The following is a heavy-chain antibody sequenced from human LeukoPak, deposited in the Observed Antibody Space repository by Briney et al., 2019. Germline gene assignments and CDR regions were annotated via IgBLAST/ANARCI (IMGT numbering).Heavy chain of an antibody. V-gene: IGHV4-59*01. CDR3: ARAGSSGWYGEY. J-gene: IGHJ4*02. D-gene: IGHD6-19*01. Sequence: SETLSLTCTVSGGSINNYYWKWIRQPPGKGLEWIGYISYHGNANYSPSLKSRVTMSVDASKNQFSLRLRSVTAADTAVYYCARAGSSGWYGEYWGQGALVTVSS. CDR1: GGSINNYY. CDR2: ISYHGNA.